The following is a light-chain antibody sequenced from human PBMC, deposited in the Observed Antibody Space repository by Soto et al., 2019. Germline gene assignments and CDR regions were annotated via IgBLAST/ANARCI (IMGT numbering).Light chain of an antibody. CDR3: QQARSFPVT. CDR2: ATS. V-gene: IGKV1D-12*01. Sequence: DIQMTQSPSSLSASVGDTVTITCRSSQDVGRWLSWYQQKPGKAPKILIFATSSLQSGGPSRFSGSGSGTDFTLTISSLQSEDFATYYCQQARSFPVTFGQGTRLEIK. CDR1: QDVGRW. J-gene: IGKJ5*01.